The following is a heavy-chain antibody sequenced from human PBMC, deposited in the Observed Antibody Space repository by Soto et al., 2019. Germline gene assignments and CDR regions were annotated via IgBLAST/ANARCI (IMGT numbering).Heavy chain of an antibody. CDR2: VSNSGGSR. CDR1: GFTFNNYA. Sequence: GGSLRLSCAASGFTFNNYAMNWVRQAPGKGLEWVSSVSNSGGSREYADSVRGRFTVSRDDLKNSLYLQMNGLTTEDTAVYYCARGSGGTNYYTHYWGQGTLVTVSS. CDR3: ARGSGGTNYYTHY. D-gene: IGHD1-26*01. V-gene: IGHV3-23*01. J-gene: IGHJ4*02.